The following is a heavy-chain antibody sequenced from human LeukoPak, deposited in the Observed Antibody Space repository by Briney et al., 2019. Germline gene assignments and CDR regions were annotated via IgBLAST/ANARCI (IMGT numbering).Heavy chain of an antibody. J-gene: IGHJ5*02. CDR2: IWHDGNNK. V-gene: IGHV3-33*01. CDR1: GFAFSTQG. D-gene: IGHD4-17*01. CDR3: STAFYGAPLA. Sequence: GRSLRLSCATSGFAFSTQGMHWVRQAPGKGLEWVAAIWHDGNNKYYVDSVKGRFTISRDDSKNTLYLQMNSLEIEDTAVYYCSTAFYGAPLAWGQGTLVTVSS.